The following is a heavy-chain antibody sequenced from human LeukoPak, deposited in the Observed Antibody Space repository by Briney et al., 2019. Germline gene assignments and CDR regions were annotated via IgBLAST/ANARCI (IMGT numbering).Heavy chain of an antibody. CDR1: GGSLRRGRYY. Sequence: SRTLSLSCTVSGGSLRRGRYYWGWIRHPAGKGLEWIGRFHSSGSTDYNPSLKSRVTISVDTSKNQFSLKVTSVTAANTAVYYCARGGDYDSSGYYPAEHFQYWGQGTLVTVSS. V-gene: IGHV4-61*02. CDR2: FHSSGST. J-gene: IGHJ1*01. CDR3: ARGGDYDSSGYYPAEHFQY. D-gene: IGHD3-22*01.